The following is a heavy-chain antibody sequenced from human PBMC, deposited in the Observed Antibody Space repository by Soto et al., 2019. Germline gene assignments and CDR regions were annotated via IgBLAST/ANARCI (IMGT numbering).Heavy chain of an antibody. CDR2: ISAYNGNT. V-gene: IGHV1-18*01. Sequence: QVQLVQSGAEVKKPGASVKVSCKASGYTFTSYGISWVRQAPGQGLEWMGWISAYNGNTNYAQKLQGRVTMTTDTTTSTAYMELRSLRSDDTAVYYCVRPLPPGSFNNWFDPWGQGTLVTVSS. J-gene: IGHJ5*02. CDR3: VRPLPPGSFNNWFDP. D-gene: IGHD3-10*01. CDR1: GYTFTSYG.